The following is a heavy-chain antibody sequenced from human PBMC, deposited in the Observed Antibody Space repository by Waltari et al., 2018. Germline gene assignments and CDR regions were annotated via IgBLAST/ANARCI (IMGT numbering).Heavy chain of an antibody. CDR1: GFSLSTSGVG. Sequence: QITLKESGPTLVKHTQTLTLTCTFSGFSLSTSGVGVGWTRQPPGKALEWLALLYWNDDKRYGPSLKSRLTIPKDTSKNKGVRTMTNMDPVDTATYYCAHMREFWSGIRYFDLWGRGTLVTVSS. CDR3: AHMREFWSGIRYFDL. D-gene: IGHD3-3*01. CDR2: LYWNDDK. V-gene: IGHV2-5*01. J-gene: IGHJ2*01.